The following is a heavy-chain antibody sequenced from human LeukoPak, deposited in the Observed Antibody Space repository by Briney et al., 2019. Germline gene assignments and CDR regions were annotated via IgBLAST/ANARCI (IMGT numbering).Heavy chain of an antibody. V-gene: IGHV3-30*04. D-gene: IGHD5-18*01. CDR1: GFTFSSYA. Sequence: PGGSLRLSCAASGFTFSSYAMHWVRQAPGKGLEWVAVISYDGSNKYYADSVKGRFTISRDNSKNTLYLQMSSLRAEDTAVYYCAREPPRYSYGSYYFDYWGQGTLVTVSS. J-gene: IGHJ4*02. CDR3: AREPPRYSYGSYYFDY. CDR2: ISYDGSNK.